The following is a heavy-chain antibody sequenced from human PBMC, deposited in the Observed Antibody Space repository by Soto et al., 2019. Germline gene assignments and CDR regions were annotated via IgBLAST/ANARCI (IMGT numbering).Heavy chain of an antibody. CDR2: ISAYNGNT. J-gene: IGHJ3*02. V-gene: IGHV1-18*01. D-gene: IGHD3-9*01. Sequence: QVQLVQSGAEVKKPGASVKVSCKASGYTFTSYGISWVRQAPGQGLEWMGWISAYNGNTNYAQKLQGRVTMTTDTSRXXAXMXLRSLRADDTAVYYCAREGGDYYYILTGYRDDAFDIWGQGTMVTVSS. CDR1: GYTFTSYG. CDR3: AREGGDYYYILTGYRDDAFDI.